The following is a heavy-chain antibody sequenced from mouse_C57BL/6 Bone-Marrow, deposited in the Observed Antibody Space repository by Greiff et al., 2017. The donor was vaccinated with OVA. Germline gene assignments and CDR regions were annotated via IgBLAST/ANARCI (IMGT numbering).Heavy chain of an antibody. Sequence: VKLVESGAELVKPGASVKISCKASGYAFSSYWMNWVKQRPGKGLEWIGQIYPGDGDTNYNGKFKGKATLTADKSSSTAYMQLSSLTSEDSAVYFCARGYYYGSWYFDVWGTGTTVTVSS. D-gene: IGHD1-1*01. CDR3: ARGYYYGSWYFDV. CDR1: GYAFSSYW. J-gene: IGHJ1*03. CDR2: IYPGDGDT. V-gene: IGHV1-80*01.